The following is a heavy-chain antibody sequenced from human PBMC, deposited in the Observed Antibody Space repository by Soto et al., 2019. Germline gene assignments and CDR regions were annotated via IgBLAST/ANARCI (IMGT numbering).Heavy chain of an antibody. Sequence: QVQLQQWGAGLLKPSETLSLTCAVYGGSFSGYYWSWIRQPPGKGLEWIGEINHSGSTNYNPSLKSRLTISVDTSKNQFSLKLSSVTAADTAVYYCARGSARGIYEYFQHWGQGTLVTVSS. CDR1: GGSFSGYY. CDR3: ARGSARGIYEYFQH. V-gene: IGHV4-34*01. D-gene: IGHD3-10*01. CDR2: INHSGST. J-gene: IGHJ1*01.